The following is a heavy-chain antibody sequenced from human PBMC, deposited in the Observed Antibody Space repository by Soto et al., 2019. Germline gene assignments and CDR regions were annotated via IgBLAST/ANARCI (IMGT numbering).Heavy chain of an antibody. CDR1: GFDFRSYE. CDR2: IRANDESI. J-gene: IGHJ3*02. Sequence: GGSLRLSCVASGFDFRSYEMNWVRQAPGKGLEWVSNIRANDESIYYADSVKGRVSVSRDNAKNSLFLEMNSLRVDDTAVYYFASETRRDAIDIWGQGTMVTVSS. V-gene: IGHV3-48*03. CDR3: ASETRRDAIDI.